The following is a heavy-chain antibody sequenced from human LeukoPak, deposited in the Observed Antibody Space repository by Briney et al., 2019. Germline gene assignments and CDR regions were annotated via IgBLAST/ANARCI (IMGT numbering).Heavy chain of an antibody. CDR1: RFTFSHYR. CDR2: ISISSSYI. Sequence: GSLRLSCAASRFTFSHYRMNWVRQAPGKGLKWVSSISISSSYIYYADSVKGRFTISRDNAKNTLDLQMNSLRDEDTAVYYCESPHSGYGWGQGTLVTVCS. V-gene: IGHV3-21*01. CDR3: ESPHSGYG. D-gene: IGHD5-12*01. J-gene: IGHJ4*02.